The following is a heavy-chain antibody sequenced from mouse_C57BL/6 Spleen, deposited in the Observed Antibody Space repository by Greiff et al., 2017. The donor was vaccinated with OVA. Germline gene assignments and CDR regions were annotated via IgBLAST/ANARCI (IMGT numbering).Heavy chain of an antibody. D-gene: IGHD2-5*01. CDR2: INPSSGYT. V-gene: IGHV1-7*01. CDR1: GYTFTSYW. Sequence: VQLMESGAELAKPGASVKLSCKASGYTFTSYWMHWVKQRPGQGLEWIGYINPSSGYTKYNQKFKDKATLTADKSSSTAYMQLSSLTYEDSAVYYCVAYYSNYEHYFDYWGQGTTLTVSS. CDR3: VAYYSNYEHYFDY. J-gene: IGHJ2*01.